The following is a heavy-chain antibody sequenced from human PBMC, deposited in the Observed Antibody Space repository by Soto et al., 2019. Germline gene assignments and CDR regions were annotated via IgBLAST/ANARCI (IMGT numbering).Heavy chain of an antibody. Sequence: GGSLRLSCAASGFTFSSYAMSWVRQAPGKGLEWVSAISGSGGSTYYADSVKGRFTISRDNSKNTLYLQMNSLRAEDTAVYYCAKGGSYRRARTNTKENYFDYWGQGTLVTVSS. CDR2: ISGSGGST. CDR3: AKGGSYRRARTNTKENYFDY. D-gene: IGHD1-26*01. J-gene: IGHJ4*02. CDR1: GFTFSSYA. V-gene: IGHV3-23*01.